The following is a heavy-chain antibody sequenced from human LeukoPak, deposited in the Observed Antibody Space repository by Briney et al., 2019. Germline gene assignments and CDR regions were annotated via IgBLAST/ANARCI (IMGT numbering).Heavy chain of an antibody. J-gene: IGHJ4*02. V-gene: IGHV3-49*04. CDR2: IRSRTYGETT. D-gene: IGHD3-3*01. CDR1: ACNFGDYG. CDR3: ARAQYYDFWSGYYHSNDY. Sequence: GSLRLSCKASACNFGDYGLTWVRQAPGKGLEWVGFIRSRTYGETTDYAASVKGRFIMSRDDSKSIAYLQMNNLKIEDTALYYCARAQYYDFWSGYYHSNDYWGQGTLVSVSS.